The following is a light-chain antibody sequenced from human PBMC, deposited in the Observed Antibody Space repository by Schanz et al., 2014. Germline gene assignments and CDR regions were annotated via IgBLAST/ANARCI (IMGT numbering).Light chain of an antibody. CDR3: QQYGSSPPT. CDR2: DAS. J-gene: IGKJ2*01. CDR1: QTVTSGY. Sequence: EIVLTQSPGTLSLSPGERVTLSCRASQTVTSGYLAWYQQKPGQAPRLLIYDASNRATGIPARFSGSGSGTDFTLTISRLEPEDFAVYFCQQYGSSPPTFGQGTKLEIK. V-gene: IGKV3-20*01.